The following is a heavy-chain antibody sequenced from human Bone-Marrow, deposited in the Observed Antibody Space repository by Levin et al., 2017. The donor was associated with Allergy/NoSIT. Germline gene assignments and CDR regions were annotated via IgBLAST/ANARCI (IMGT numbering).Heavy chain of an antibody. CDR2: ISSSSSYT. D-gene: IGHD3-16*02. Sequence: GESLKISCAASGFTFSDYYMSWIRQAPGKGLEWVSYISSSSSYTNYADSVKGRFTISRDNAKNSLYLQMNSLRAEDTAVYYCARAARKNYDYIWGSYRYTYYYYYYMDVWGKGTTVTVSS. V-gene: IGHV3-11*06. CDR3: ARAARKNYDYIWGSYRYTYYYYYYMDV. CDR1: GFTFSDYY. J-gene: IGHJ6*03.